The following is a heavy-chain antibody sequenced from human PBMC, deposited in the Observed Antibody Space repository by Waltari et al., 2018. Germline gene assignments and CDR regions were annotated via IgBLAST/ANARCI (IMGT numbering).Heavy chain of an antibody. J-gene: IGHJ4*02. D-gene: IGHD6-6*01. CDR2: IKRKADGGTT. V-gene: IGHV3-15*01. CDR1: GLPFITAW. CDR3: TTGIEYSSSSIYFDS. Sequence: EVQLVESGGGLVKPGESLRLSCAASGLPFITAWLPWVRQAPGKGLGWVVRIKRKADGGTTDYAAAMKGRFTISRDDSKNTLYLQMNSLKAEDTAVYYCTTGIEYSSSSIYFDSWGQGTLVTVSS.